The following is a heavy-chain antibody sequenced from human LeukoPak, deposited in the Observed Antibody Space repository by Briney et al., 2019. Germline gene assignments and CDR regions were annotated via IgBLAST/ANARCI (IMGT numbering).Heavy chain of an antibody. CDR3: TRGPDCGGDCYYDY. Sequence: GGSLRLSCTASGFTFGDYAMSWVRQAPGKGLEWVGFIRSKAYGGTTEYAASVRGRFTISRDYSKSIAYLQMDSLKTEDTAVYYCTRGPDCGGDCYYDYWGQGTLVTVSS. J-gene: IGHJ4*02. CDR1: GFTFGDYA. CDR2: IRSKAYGGTT. D-gene: IGHD2-21*02. V-gene: IGHV3-49*04.